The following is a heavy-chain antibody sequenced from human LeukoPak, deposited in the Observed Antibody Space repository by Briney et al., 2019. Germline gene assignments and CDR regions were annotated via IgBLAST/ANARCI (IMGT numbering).Heavy chain of an antibody. CDR1: GFTFSTYW. CDR2: INQDGSAK. Sequence: GGSLSLSCAASGFTFSTYWMTWVRQAPGKGLEWVANINQDGSAKNCVDSVKGRFTISRDNAKNALYLQMNSLRAEDTAVYYCARQTERDAYNRYWGQGTLVTVSS. CDR3: ARQTERDAYNRY. V-gene: IGHV3-7*05. D-gene: IGHD5-24*01. J-gene: IGHJ4*02.